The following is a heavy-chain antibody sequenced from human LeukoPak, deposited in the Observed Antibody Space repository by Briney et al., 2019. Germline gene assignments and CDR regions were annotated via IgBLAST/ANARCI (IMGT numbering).Heavy chain of an antibody. V-gene: IGHV1-18*01. CDR2: ISGYNGNT. Sequence: ASVKVSCKASGYTFTGNGITWVRQAPGQGLEWMGWISGYNGNTVYAQMFHGRVTMTTDTSTSTAYMEVTSLRSDDTAIYYCARSGHCNGAGCYAEGIDYWGQGTLVTVSS. CDR3: ARSGHCNGAGCYAEGIDY. J-gene: IGHJ4*02. CDR1: GYTFTGNG. D-gene: IGHD2-2*01.